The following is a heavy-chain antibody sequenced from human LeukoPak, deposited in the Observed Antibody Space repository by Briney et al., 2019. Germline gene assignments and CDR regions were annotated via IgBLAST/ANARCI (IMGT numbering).Heavy chain of an antibody. V-gene: IGHV3-7*01. D-gene: IGHD3-16*01. Sequence: PGGSLRLPCAASGFTFTAYAMTWFRQTPGKGLEWVANIHDDGRVTNYVDSVKGRFTISRDNARNSVYLQLNSLRAEDTALYFCARGRGWVDHWGQGTLVTVSS. CDR1: GFTFTAYA. CDR3: ARGRGWVDH. J-gene: IGHJ4*02. CDR2: IHDDGRVT.